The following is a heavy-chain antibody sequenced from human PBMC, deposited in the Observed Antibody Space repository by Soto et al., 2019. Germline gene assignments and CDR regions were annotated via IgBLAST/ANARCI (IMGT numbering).Heavy chain of an antibody. V-gene: IGHV3-33*01. Sequence: QVQLVESGGGVVQPGTSLRLSCAASGFIFSSYGMHWVRQAPGKGLEWVAVIWYDGNNKYYANSVKGRFTVSRDNSKNTLYGQRNSRRAEDTAVYYCARLGSSGPGGGMDVWGQGTTVTVSS. CDR3: ARLGSSGPGGGMDV. CDR2: IWYDGNNK. D-gene: IGHD6-6*01. CDR1: GFIFSSYG. J-gene: IGHJ6*02.